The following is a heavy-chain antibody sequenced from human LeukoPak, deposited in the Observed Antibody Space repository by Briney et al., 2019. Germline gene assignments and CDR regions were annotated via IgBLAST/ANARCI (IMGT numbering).Heavy chain of an antibody. Sequence: GGSLRLSCAVSGFTFSGFWMSWSRQAPGKGLEWVASINSDGSEGYYADVVKGRFTISRDNAKNSLYLQINSLGAEDTAVYYCARSSYSSSSSVWGQGTMVTVSS. D-gene: IGHD6-6*01. J-gene: IGHJ3*01. V-gene: IGHV3-7*03. CDR1: GFTFSGFW. CDR2: INSDGSEG. CDR3: ARSSYSSSSSV.